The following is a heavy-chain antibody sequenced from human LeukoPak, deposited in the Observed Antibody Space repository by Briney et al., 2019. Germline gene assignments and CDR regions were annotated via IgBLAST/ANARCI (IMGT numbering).Heavy chain of an antibody. D-gene: IGHD3-3*01. Sequence: GGSLRLSCAASGFTFSRNAMTWVRQAPGKGLEWVSSVTGNGGTTFYADSVKGWFTISRDNSKNTLFLQMNSLRAEDTAVYYCARDGFFTPFFYFDYWGQGTLVTVSS. J-gene: IGHJ4*02. CDR3: ARDGFFTPFFYFDY. CDR2: VTGNGGTT. V-gene: IGHV3-23*01. CDR1: GFTFSRNA.